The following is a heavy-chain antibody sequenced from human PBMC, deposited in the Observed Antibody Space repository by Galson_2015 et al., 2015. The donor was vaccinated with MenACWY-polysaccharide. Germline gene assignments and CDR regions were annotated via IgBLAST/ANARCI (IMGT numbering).Heavy chain of an antibody. CDR1: GFTFSNYA. D-gene: IGHD1-1*01. Sequence: SLRLSCAASGFTFSNYAMSWVRQAPGKGLEWVSGISGSGGSTNYADSVKGRFTISRDNSKNTLYLQMNSLSAEDTAVYYCAKERRYFDYWGQGTLVTVSS. CDR2: ISGSGGST. J-gene: IGHJ4*02. V-gene: IGHV3-23*01. CDR3: AKERRYFDY.